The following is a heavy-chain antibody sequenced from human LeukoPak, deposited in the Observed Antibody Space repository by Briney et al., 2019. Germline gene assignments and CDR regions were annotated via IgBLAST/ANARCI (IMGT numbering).Heavy chain of an antibody. Sequence: SETLSLTCTVSGGSISSYYWSWIRQPPGKGLEWIGYIHYSGSTSYNPSLKSRVTISVDTSKKQFSLKLSSVTAADTAFYYCARGGSYLSAFDIWGQGTMVTVSS. CDR1: GGSISSYY. V-gene: IGHV4-59*01. CDR3: ARGGSYLSAFDI. J-gene: IGHJ3*02. CDR2: IHYSGST. D-gene: IGHD1-26*01.